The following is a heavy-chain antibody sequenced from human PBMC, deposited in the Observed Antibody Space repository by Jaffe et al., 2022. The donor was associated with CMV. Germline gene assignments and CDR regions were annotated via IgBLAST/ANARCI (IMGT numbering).Heavy chain of an antibody. CDR1: GYTFTNYD. D-gene: IGHD2-15*01. J-gene: IGHJ4*02. CDR2: MNPNSGDT. CDR3: ARLVRFPDY. Sequence: QVQLVQSGAEVKKPGASVKVSCKASGYTFTNYDINWVRQATGQGLEWMGWMNPNSGDTGYAQKFQGRVTMTRDTSISTAYMELSSLTSDDTAVYYCARLVRFPDYWGQGTQVTVSS. V-gene: IGHV1-8*01.